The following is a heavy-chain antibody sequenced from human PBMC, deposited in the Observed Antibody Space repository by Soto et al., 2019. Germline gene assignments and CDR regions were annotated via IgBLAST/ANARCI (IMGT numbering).Heavy chain of an antibody. Sequence: SGPTLVNPTQTLTLTCTFSGFSLSTSGMCVSWIRQPPGKALEWLALIDWDDDKYYSTSLKTRLTISKDTSKNQVVLTMTNMDPVDTATHYCARDAYYYDSSGYTSGYYYYGMDVWGQGTTVTVSS. CDR2: IDWDDDK. J-gene: IGHJ6*02. CDR3: ARDAYYYDSSGYTSGYYYYGMDV. V-gene: IGHV2-70*01. D-gene: IGHD3-22*01. CDR1: GFSLSTSGMC.